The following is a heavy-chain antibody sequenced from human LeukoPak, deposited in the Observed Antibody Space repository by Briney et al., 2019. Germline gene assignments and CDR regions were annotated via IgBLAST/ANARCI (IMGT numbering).Heavy chain of an antibody. CDR2: IIPILGIA. CDR3: ARTPDGSSRLNAFDI. V-gene: IGHV1-69*04. Sequence: SVKVSCKASGGTFSSYAISWVRQAPGQGLEWMGRIIPILGIANYAQKFQGRVTITADKSTSTAYMELSSLRSEDTAVYYCARTPDGSSRLNAFDIWGQGTMVTVSS. D-gene: IGHD6-13*01. J-gene: IGHJ3*02. CDR1: GGTFSSYA.